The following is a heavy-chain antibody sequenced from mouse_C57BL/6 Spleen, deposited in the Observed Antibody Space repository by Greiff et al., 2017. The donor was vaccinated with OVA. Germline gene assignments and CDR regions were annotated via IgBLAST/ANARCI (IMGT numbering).Heavy chain of an antibody. Sequence: VQLQESGPELVKPGASVKISCKASGYAFSSSWMNWVKQRPGKGLEWIGRIYPGDGDTNYNGKFKGKATLTADKSSSTAYMQLSSLTSEDSAVYFCARGGYGNYDYYAMDYWGQGTSVTVSS. CDR1: GYAFSSSW. V-gene: IGHV1-82*01. CDR3: ARGGYGNYDYYAMDY. CDR2: IYPGDGDT. J-gene: IGHJ4*01. D-gene: IGHD2-1*01.